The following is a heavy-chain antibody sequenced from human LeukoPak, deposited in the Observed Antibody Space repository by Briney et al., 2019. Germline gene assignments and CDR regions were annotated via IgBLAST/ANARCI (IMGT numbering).Heavy chain of an antibody. CDR1: GFDFSSNW. CDR3: AKDHYWSIDY. CDR2: IKGDGIST. J-gene: IGHJ4*02. V-gene: IGHV3-74*01. Sequence: GALRLSCVASGFDFSSNWMHWVRHAPGQGLVWVSRIKGDGISTNYADSVKGRFTISRDIAKNTLYLQMNSLRAEDTGVYYCAKDHYWSIDYWGRGTLVTVSS. D-gene: IGHD3-3*01.